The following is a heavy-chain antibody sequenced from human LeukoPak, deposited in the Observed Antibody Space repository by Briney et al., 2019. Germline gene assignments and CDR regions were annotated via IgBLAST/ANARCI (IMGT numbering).Heavy chain of an antibody. CDR2: IIPILGIA. Sequence: SVKVSCKASGGTFSSYAISWVREAPGQGLEWMGRIIPILGIANYAQKFQGRVTITADKSTSTAYMELSSLRSEDTAVYYCARYSSGWNHFDYWGQGTLVTVSS. V-gene: IGHV1-69*04. D-gene: IGHD6-19*01. CDR3: ARYSSGWNHFDY. CDR1: GGTFSSYA. J-gene: IGHJ4*02.